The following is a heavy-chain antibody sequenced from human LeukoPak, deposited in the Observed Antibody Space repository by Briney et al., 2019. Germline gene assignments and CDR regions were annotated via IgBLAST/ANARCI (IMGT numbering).Heavy chain of an antibody. CDR2: ISGSGGST. D-gene: IGHD3-10*01. V-gene: IGHV3-23*01. J-gene: IGHJ3*02. CDR1: GFTFSSYA. CDR3: AKDRSPYYSNDAFDI. Sequence: PGGSLRLSCAASGFTFSSYAMSWVRQAPGKGLEWVSAISGSGGSTYYADSVKGRFTISRDNSKNTLYLQMNSLRAEDTAVYYCAKDRSPYYSNDAFDIWGQGDNGHRLF.